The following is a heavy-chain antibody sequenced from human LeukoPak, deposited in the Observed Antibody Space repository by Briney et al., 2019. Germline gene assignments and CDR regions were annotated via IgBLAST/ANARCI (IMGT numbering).Heavy chain of an antibody. Sequence: PGGSLGLSCAASGFTFSSYGMHWVRQAPGKGLEWVAFIRYDGSNKYYADSVKGRFTISRDNSKNTLYLQMNSLRAEDTAVYYCAKGYDILTGYLDYWGQGTLVTVSS. CDR3: AKGYDILTGYLDY. CDR2: IRYDGSNK. D-gene: IGHD3-9*01. J-gene: IGHJ4*02. CDR1: GFTFSSYG. V-gene: IGHV3-30*02.